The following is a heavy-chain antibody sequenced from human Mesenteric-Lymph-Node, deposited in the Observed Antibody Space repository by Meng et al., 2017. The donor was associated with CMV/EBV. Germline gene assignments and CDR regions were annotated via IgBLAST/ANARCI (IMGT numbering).Heavy chain of an antibody. CDR3: ARALAYCGSDCYSKYFYYGMDV. CDR2: ISSSSSYI. D-gene: IGHD2-21*01. J-gene: IGHJ6*02. V-gene: IGHV3-21*01. Sequence: GGSLRLSCAASGFTFSSYSMNWVRQAPGKGLEWVSSISSSSSYIYYADSVKGRFTISRDNAKNSLYLQMNSLRVEDTAVYYCARALAYCGSDCYSKYFYYGMDVWGQGTTVTVSS. CDR1: GFTFSSYS.